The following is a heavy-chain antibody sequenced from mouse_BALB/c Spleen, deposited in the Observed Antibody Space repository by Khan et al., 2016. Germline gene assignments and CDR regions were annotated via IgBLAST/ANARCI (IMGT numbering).Heavy chain of an antibody. V-gene: IGHV1-7*01. CDR1: GYTFTSYW. D-gene: IGHD1-1*01. CDR3: AYYYGSSYY. Sequence: QVQLQQPGAELAKPGASVKMSCKASGYTFTSYWMHWVKQRPGQGLEWIGYINPSTGYTEYNQKFKDKATLTADKSSSTAYMQLSSLTSEDSAVYYCAYYYGSSYYWGQGTTLTVSS. J-gene: IGHJ2*01. CDR2: INPSTGYT.